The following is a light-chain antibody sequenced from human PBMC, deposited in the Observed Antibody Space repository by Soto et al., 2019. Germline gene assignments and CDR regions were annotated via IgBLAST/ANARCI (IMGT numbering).Light chain of an antibody. Sequence: QAVVTQEPSFSVSPGGTVTLTCGLSSGSVSTSYYPSWYQQTPGQAPRTLIDSTNTRSSGVPDRFSGSILGNKAALTITGAQADDESDYYCMLCVATGVWVFGGGTKLTVL. CDR2: STN. V-gene: IGLV8-61*01. CDR3: MLCVATGVWV. J-gene: IGLJ3*02. CDR1: SGSVSTSYY.